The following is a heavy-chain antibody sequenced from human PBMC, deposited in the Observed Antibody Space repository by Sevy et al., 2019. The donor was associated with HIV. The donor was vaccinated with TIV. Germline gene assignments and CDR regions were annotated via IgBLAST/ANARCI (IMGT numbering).Heavy chain of an antibody. CDR3: AKESYDSSGYYYSYYYYGMDV. CDR1: GFTFSSYG. CDR2: ISYDGSNK. J-gene: IGHJ6*02. D-gene: IGHD3-22*01. Sequence: GESLKISCAASGFTFSSYGMHWVRQAPGKGLEWVAVISYDGSNKYYADSVKGRFTISRDNSKNTLYLQMNSLRAEDTAVYYCAKESYDSSGYYYSYYYYGMDVWGQGTTVTVSS. V-gene: IGHV3-30*18.